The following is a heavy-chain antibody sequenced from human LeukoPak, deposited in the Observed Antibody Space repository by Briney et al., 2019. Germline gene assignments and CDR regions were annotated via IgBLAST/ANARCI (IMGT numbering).Heavy chain of an antibody. Sequence: GASVKVSCKASGYTFTSYGISWVRQAPGQGLEWMGGIIPIFGTANYAQKFQGRVTMTRDMSTSTVYMELSSLRSEDTAVYYCAKAEYSSPRGAFDIWGQGTMVTVSS. D-gene: IGHD6-13*01. J-gene: IGHJ3*02. CDR3: AKAEYSSPRGAFDI. CDR1: GYTFTSYG. V-gene: IGHV1-69*05. CDR2: IIPIFGTA.